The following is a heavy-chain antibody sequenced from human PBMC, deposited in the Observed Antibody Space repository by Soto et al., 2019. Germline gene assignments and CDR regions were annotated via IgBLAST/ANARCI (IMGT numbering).Heavy chain of an antibody. D-gene: IGHD3-9*01. Sequence: SEPQSLTNAVSVYSTRSCYGCGCIRQPPLKGLELIGSIYHSGSTYYTPSLKSRVTISVDTSKNQFSLKLSSVTAADTAVYYCARSFVGLYYDILTGPNDAFDIWGQGTMVTVS. V-gene: IGHV4-38-2*01. CDR1: VYSTRSCYG. CDR2: IYHSGST. J-gene: IGHJ3*02. CDR3: ARSFVGLYYDILTGPNDAFDI.